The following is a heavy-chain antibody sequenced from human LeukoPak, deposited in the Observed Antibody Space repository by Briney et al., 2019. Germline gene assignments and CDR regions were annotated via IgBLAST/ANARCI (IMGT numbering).Heavy chain of an antibody. D-gene: IGHD2-15*01. CDR1: GGSISSSSYP. J-gene: IGHJ6*02. V-gene: IGHV4-39*01. Sequence: SETLSLTCTVSGGSISSSSYPWGWIRQPPGKGLEWIGSIYYSGSTYYNPSLKSRVTISVDTSKNQFSLKLSSVTAADTAVYYCARQDIVVAGGYYGMDVWGQGTTVTVSS. CDR2: IYYSGST. CDR3: ARQDIVVAGGYYGMDV.